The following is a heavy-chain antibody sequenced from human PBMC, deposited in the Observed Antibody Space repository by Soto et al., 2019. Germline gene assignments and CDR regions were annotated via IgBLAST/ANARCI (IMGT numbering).Heavy chain of an antibody. Sequence: LSLTCTVSGGSISSSSYYWGWIRQPPGKGLEWIGSIYYSGSTYYNPSLKSRVTISVDTSKNQFSLKLSSVTAADTAVYYCATNYAYYYYYGMDVWGQGTTVTVSS. V-gene: IGHV4-39*01. J-gene: IGHJ6*02. CDR3: ATNYAYYYYYGMDV. D-gene: IGHD4-4*01. CDR2: IYYSGST. CDR1: GGSISSSSYY.